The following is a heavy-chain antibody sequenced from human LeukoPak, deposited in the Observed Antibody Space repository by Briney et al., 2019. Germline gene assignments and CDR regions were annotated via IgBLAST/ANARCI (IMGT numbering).Heavy chain of an antibody. CDR1: GGSISSSSSY. J-gene: IGHJ4*02. V-gene: IGHV4-39*01. Sequence: SETLSLTCTVSGGSISSSSSYWGWVRHPPGKGLEWIGRVYYSGSTYYNPSLTSLKTRVTTSADTSKNQFSLKVTSVTVVDTAMYYRVKVFGDHRIDYWGQGTLVTVSS. CDR3: VKVFGDHRIDY. CDR2: VYYSGST. D-gene: IGHD4-17*01.